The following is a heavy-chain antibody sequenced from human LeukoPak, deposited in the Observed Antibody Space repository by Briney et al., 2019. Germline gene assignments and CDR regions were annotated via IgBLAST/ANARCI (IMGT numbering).Heavy chain of an antibody. J-gene: IGHJ4*02. Sequence: SETLSLTCAVYGGSFSGYYWSWIRQPPGKGLEWIGEINHSGSTNYNPSLKSRVTISVGTSKNQFSLKLSSVTAADTAVYYCARSFVVVTATHPFDYWGQGTLVTVSS. CDR2: INHSGST. CDR1: GGSFSGYY. V-gene: IGHV4-34*01. CDR3: ARSFVVVTATHPFDY. D-gene: IGHD2-21*02.